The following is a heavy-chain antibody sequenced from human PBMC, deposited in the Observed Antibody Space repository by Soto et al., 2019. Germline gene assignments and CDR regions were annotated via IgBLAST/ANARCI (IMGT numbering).Heavy chain of an antibody. Sequence: SETLSLTXTVSGGSMISFYGSWIRQPPGRGLEWIGFIYYAGSTKYNPSLNSRVTISVDTSKNQFSLTVTSVTAADTAVYYCARRIVATETFAYWGQGTLVTVSS. D-gene: IGHD5-12*01. V-gene: IGHV4-59*08. CDR1: GGSMISFY. J-gene: IGHJ4*02. CDR3: ARRIVATETFAY. CDR2: IYYAGST.